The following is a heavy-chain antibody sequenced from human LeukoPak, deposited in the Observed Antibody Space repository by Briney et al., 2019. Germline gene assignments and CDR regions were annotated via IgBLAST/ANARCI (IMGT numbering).Heavy chain of an antibody. V-gene: IGHV3-23*01. J-gene: IGHJ4*02. D-gene: IGHD3-10*01. CDR3: AKRGIVIRGILVIGYHQEAYHYDY. CDR2: ISERGGST. CDR1: GVILSNYA. Sequence: AGGSLRLSCVVSGVILSNYAMTWVRQAPGKGLEWVSYISERGGSTTYADSVKGRFTISRDTSLNTLYLQMSSLRAEDTAVYFCAKRGIVIRGILVIGYHQEAYHYDYWGQGVLVTVSS.